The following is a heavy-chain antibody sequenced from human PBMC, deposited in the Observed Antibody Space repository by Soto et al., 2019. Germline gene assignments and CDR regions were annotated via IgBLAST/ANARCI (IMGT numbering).Heavy chain of an antibody. Sequence: EVQLLESGGGLVQPGGSLRLSCAASEFTFTSYAMSWVRQAPGKGLEWVSAVGSDGGSTYYADSVRGRFTVSRDNSQNTLYLQMNSLRAEDTAVYYCAKDVCGSGTFCHFDYWGQGTRVIVSS. D-gene: IGHD3-10*01. CDR2: VGSDGGST. V-gene: IGHV3-23*01. J-gene: IGHJ4*02. CDR1: EFTFTSYA. CDR3: AKDVCGSGTFCHFDY.